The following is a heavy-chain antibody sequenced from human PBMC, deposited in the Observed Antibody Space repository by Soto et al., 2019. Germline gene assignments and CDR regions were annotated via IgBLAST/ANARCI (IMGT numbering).Heavy chain of an antibody. Sequence: EVQLVDSGGGLVQPGGSLRLSCAASGFIFSNYVMSWVRQAPGKGLEWVSSISDSGGTSYYADSVKGRFTISRDNSKNTLYLQMNILRAEDTSIYYCAKRTRALLTFDCWGQGTLVTVSS. V-gene: IGHV3-23*04. D-gene: IGHD1-26*01. CDR2: ISDSGGTS. CDR3: AKRTRALLTFDC. J-gene: IGHJ4*02. CDR1: GFIFSNYV.